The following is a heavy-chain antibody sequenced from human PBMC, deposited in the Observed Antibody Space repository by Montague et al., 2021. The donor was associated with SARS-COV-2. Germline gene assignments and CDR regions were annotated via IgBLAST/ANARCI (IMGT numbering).Heavy chain of an antibody. CDR1: GFTFNYYA. D-gene: IGHD5-18*01. J-gene: IGHJ4*02. CDR2: ISRSGGST. CDR3: AKSQTNTAMELFDY. V-gene: IGHV3-23*01. Sequence: SRRLSCAASGFTFNYYAMSWVRQAPGKGLEWVSDISRSGGSTYYVDSVKGRFTISRDNSKNTLYLQMNTLRAEDTAVYYCAKSQTNTAMELFDYWGQGTLVTVSS.